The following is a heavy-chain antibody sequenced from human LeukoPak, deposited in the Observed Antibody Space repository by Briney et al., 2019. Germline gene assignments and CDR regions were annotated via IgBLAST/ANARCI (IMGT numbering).Heavy chain of an antibody. CDR2: INPSGGST. Sequence: ASVKVSCKASGYTFTSYYMHWVRQAPGQGLEWMGIINPSGGSTSYAQKLQGRVTMTTDTSTSTAYMELRSLRSDDTAVYYCAIGREDIVATMAFDYWGQGTLVTVSS. V-gene: IGHV1-46*01. D-gene: IGHD5-12*01. CDR3: AIGREDIVATMAFDY. J-gene: IGHJ4*02. CDR1: GYTFTSYY.